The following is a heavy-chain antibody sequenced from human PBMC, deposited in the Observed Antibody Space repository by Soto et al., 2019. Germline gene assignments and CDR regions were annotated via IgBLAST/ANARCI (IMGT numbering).Heavy chain of an antibody. Sequence: GGSLRLSCAASGFSFSRYAIHWVRQAPGKGLEWVAVISKDGNHKYYLESVKGRFTISRDNSKNILSLQMNSLRDEDTAVYYCARSRSGAVADSFDFWGQGTLVTVSS. V-gene: IGHV3-30*04. CDR3: ARSRSGAVADSFDF. CDR1: GFSFSRYA. D-gene: IGHD3-10*01. J-gene: IGHJ4*02. CDR2: ISKDGNHK.